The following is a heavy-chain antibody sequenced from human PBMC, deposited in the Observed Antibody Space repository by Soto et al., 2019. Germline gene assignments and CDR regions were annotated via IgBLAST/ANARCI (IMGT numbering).Heavy chain of an antibody. CDR1: GFTSDDYDYA. D-gene: IGHD3-3*01. V-gene: IGHV3-49*04. J-gene: IGHJ6*02. CDR2: IRGSTYGGTT. Sequence: GGSLRLSCTFSGFTSDDYDYALTWVRQAPGKGLQWLGLIRGSTYGGTTEYAASVKGRFTISRDDSRGIAYLQMNSLKTEDTAVYYCSRDGDFYGLDVWGQGTTVTVSS. CDR3: SRDGDFYGLDV.